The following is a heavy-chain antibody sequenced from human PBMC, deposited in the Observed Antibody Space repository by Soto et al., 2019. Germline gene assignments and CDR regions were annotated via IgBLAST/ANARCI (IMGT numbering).Heavy chain of an antibody. D-gene: IGHD3-10*01. J-gene: IGHJ4*02. CDR2: ISYDGSIK. Sequence: QVQLVESGGGVVQPGMSLRLSCAASGFTFSSHSIQWVRQTPGKGLEWVAVISYDGSIKYYADSVRGRFTISRDNSKNTLYLLMNSLRPEDTALYYCAREWSTSGDLDYWGQGTLVIVSS. CDR1: GFTFSSHS. CDR3: AREWSTSGDLDY. V-gene: IGHV3-30-3*01.